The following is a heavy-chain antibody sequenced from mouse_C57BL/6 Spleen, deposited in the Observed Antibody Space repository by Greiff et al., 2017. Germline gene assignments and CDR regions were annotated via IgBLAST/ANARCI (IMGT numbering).Heavy chain of an antibody. Sequence: DVHLVESGGGLVKPGGSLKLSCAASGFTFSDYGMHWVRQAPEKGLEWVAYISSGSSTIYYADTVKGRFTISRDNAKNTLFLQMTSLRSEDTAMYYCARGDYYGSSYYAMDYWGQGTSVTVSS. CDR1: GFTFSDYG. V-gene: IGHV5-17*01. J-gene: IGHJ4*01. D-gene: IGHD1-1*01. CDR2: ISSGSSTI. CDR3: ARGDYYGSSYYAMDY.